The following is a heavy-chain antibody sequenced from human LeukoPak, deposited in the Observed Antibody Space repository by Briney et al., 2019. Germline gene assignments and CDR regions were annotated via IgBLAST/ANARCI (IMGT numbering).Heavy chain of an antibody. CDR1: GFTFSSYE. CDR3: ARDVGGSGSYVYFQH. V-gene: IGHV3-48*03. J-gene: IGHJ1*01. D-gene: IGHD3-10*01. Sequence: GGSLRLSCAASGFTFSSYEMNWVRQAPGKGQEWASYISSSGSTIYYADSVKGRFTISRDNAKNSLYLQMNSLRAEDTAVYYCARDVGGSGSYVYFQHWGQGTLVTVSS. CDR2: ISSSGSTI.